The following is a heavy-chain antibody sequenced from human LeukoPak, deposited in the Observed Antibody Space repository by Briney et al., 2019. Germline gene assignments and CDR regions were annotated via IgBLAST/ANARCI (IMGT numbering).Heavy chain of an antibody. CDR2: INHSGST. D-gene: IGHD3-22*01. V-gene: IGHV4-34*01. CDR3: ARVMVKYYYDSSGYPKALDYLDY. CDR1: GGSFSGYY. Sequence: SETLSLTCAVYGGSFSGYYWSWIRQPPGKGLEWIGEINHSGSTNYNPSLKSRVTISVDTSKNQFSLKLSSVTAADTAVYYCARVMVKYYYDSSGYPKALDYLDYWGQGTLVTVSS. J-gene: IGHJ4*02.